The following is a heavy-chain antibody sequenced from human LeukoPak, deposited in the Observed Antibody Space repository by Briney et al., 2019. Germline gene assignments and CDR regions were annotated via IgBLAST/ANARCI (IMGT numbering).Heavy chain of an antibody. CDR3: ARVAGHSYGPYYFDY. D-gene: IGHD5-18*01. CDR1: GDTFYSYG. V-gene: IGHV1-69*04. Sequence: SVKVSCKTSGDTFYSYGITWVRQAPGQGLEWMGRIIPLLDVTNYAQKFQDRLTITADKSTSTAYMELSSLRSGDTAVYYCARVAGHSYGPYYFDYWGQGTLVTVSS. J-gene: IGHJ4*02. CDR2: IIPLLDVT.